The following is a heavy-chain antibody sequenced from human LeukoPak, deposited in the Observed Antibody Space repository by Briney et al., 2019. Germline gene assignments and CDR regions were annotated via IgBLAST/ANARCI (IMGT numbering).Heavy chain of an antibody. CDR3: AYSSGWYYFDY. V-gene: IGHV4-59*08. Sequence: PSETLSLTCTVSGGSISSYYWSWIRQPPGKGLEWIGYIYYSGSTNYNPSLKSRVTISVDTSKNQFSLKLSSVTAADTAVYYCAYSSGWYYFDYWGQGTLVTVPS. D-gene: IGHD6-19*01. CDR1: GGSISSYY. CDR2: IYYSGST. J-gene: IGHJ4*02.